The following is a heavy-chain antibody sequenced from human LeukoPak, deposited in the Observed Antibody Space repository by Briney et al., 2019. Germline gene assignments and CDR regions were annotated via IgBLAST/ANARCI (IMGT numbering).Heavy chain of an antibody. V-gene: IGHV3-21*01. CDR2: ISSTGTDR. CDR1: GFTFSSYS. J-gene: IGHJ4*02. CDR3: PKDYIAATGLLES. Sequence: GGSLRLSCAASGFTFSSYSMNWVRQAPGKGLEWVSSISSTGTDRYYADSVKGRFTTSRANAQRSLYLQINILGADDTAVYYCPKDYIAATGLLESWGQGILVTVSS. D-gene: IGHD6-13*01.